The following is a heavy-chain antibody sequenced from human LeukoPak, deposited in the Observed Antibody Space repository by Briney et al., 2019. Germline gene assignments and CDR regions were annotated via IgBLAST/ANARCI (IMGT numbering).Heavy chain of an antibody. CDR1: GFTVSSNY. J-gene: IGHJ4*02. CDR3: ARDGITYYYDSSGYFKLSERVHFDY. CDR2: IYSGGST. Sequence: GGSLRLSCAASGFTVSSNYMSWVRQAPGKGLEWVSVIYSGGSTYYADSVKGRFTISRHNSKNTLYLQMNSLRAEDTAVYYCARDGITYYYDSSGYFKLSERVHFDYWGQGTLVTVSS. D-gene: IGHD3-22*01. V-gene: IGHV3-53*04.